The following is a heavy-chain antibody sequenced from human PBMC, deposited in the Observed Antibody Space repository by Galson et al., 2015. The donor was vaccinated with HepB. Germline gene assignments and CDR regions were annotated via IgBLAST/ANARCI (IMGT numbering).Heavy chain of an antibody. V-gene: IGHV1-2*02. D-gene: IGHD6-13*01. J-gene: IGHJ5*02. Sequence: SVKVSCRASGYTFTAYYIHWVRQAPGQGLEWMGWINPNIGGTNYAQKFQGRVTMTRATSTSTVYMELSRLRSDDTAVYFCARVSSWYGRFDPWGQGTLVTVSS. CDR1: GYTFTAYY. CDR3: ARVSSWYGRFDP. CDR2: INPNIGGT.